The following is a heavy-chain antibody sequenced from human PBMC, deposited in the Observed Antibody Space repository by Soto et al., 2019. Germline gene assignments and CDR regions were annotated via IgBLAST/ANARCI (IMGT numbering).Heavy chain of an antibody. Sequence: EVQLVESGGGLVQPGGSLRLSCAASGFTFSSYWMSWVRQAPGKGLEWVANIKQDGSEKYYVDSVKGRFTISRDNAKNSMYLQMNSLRAEDAAVYYCASTVSTSSYFDLWGRGNLVTVTS. CDR3: ASTVSTSSYFDL. D-gene: IGHD2-2*01. J-gene: IGHJ2*01. CDR1: GFTFSSYW. V-gene: IGHV3-7*01. CDR2: IKQDGSEK.